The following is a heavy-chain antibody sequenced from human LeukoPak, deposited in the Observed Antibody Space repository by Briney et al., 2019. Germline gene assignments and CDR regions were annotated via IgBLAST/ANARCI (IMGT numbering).Heavy chain of an antibody. CDR2: INHSGST. D-gene: IGHD6-13*01. J-gene: IGHJ6*04. CDR1: GGSFSGYY. V-gene: IGHV4-34*01. CDR3: ARLKLAQQLAPMDV. Sequence: PSETLSLTCAVYGGSFSGYYWSWIRQPPGKGLEWIGEINHSGSTNYNPSLKSRVTISVDTSKNQFSLKLSSVTAADTAVYYCARLKLAQQLAPMDVWGKGTTVTISS.